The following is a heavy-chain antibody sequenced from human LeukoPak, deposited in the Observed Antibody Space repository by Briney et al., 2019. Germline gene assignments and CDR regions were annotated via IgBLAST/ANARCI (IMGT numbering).Heavy chain of an antibody. CDR1: GDSISSYY. J-gene: IGHJ4*02. CDR2: IYYRGST. D-gene: IGHD6-19*01. CDR3: ARGGGYSSGLDY. Sequence: PSETLSLTCTVSGDSISSYYWSWIRQPPGKGLEWIGHIYYRGSTTYNPSLKSRVTISVDTSKNQFSLNLISVTAADTALYYCARGGGYSSGLDYWGQGTLVTVSS. V-gene: IGHV4-59*01.